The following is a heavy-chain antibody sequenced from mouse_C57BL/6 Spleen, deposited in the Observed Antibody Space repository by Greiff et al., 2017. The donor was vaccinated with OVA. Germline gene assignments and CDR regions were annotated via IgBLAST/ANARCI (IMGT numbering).Heavy chain of an antibody. CDR3: ARPIYGCYPRFAY. Sequence: EVMLVESGGDLVKPGGSLKLSCAASGFTFSSYGMYWVRQTPDKRLEWVATISSGGSYTYYPDSVKGRFTISRDNAKNTLYLHMSSLKSEDTAMYCWARPIYGCYPRFAYWGQGTLVTVSA. V-gene: IGHV5-6*01. CDR1: GFTFSSYG. D-gene: IGHD2-3*01. J-gene: IGHJ3*01. CDR2: ISSGGSYT.